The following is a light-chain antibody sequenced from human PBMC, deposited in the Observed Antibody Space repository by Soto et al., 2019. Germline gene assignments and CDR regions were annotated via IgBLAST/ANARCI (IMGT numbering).Light chain of an antibody. CDR1: SSDVGAYNY. CDR2: DVS. V-gene: IGLV2-14*03. Sequence: QSALTQPASVSGSPGQSITISCTGTSSDVGAYNYVSGYQQHPGKVPKLMIYDVSDRPSGVSNRFSGSKSGNTASLTISGLQAEDEADYYCSSFTRSNSYVFGTGTKLTVL. J-gene: IGLJ1*01. CDR3: SSFTRSNSYV.